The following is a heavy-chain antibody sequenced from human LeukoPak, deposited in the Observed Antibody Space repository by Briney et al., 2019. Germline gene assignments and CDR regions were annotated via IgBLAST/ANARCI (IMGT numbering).Heavy chain of an antibody. CDR2: LIPVLGMS. J-gene: IGHJ4*02. CDR1: GGSFSTYA. V-gene: IGHV1-69*04. Sequence: SVKVSCKSSGGSFSTYAVNWVRQAPGQGLEWMGRLIPVLGMSHYAPGFQGRVTLSADRSTNTAYMELDRLTSDDTAVYFCARDRGGGFDLAFFDHWGQGTLVTVSS. D-gene: IGHD5-12*01. CDR3: ARDRGGGFDLAFFDH.